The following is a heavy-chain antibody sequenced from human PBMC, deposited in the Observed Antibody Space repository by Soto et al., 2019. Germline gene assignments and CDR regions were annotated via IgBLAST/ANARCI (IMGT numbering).Heavy chain of an antibody. D-gene: IGHD1-26*01. V-gene: IGHV3-23*01. J-gene: IGHJ6*03. Sequence: GGSLRLSCAASGFTFSSYAMSWVRQAPGKGLEWVSAISGSGSSTYYADSVKGRFTISRDNSKNTLYLQMNSLRAEDTAVYYCAKGGAAHVRYYYYMDVWGKGTTVTVSS. CDR3: AKGGAAHVRYYYYMDV. CDR1: GFTFSSYA. CDR2: ISGSGSST.